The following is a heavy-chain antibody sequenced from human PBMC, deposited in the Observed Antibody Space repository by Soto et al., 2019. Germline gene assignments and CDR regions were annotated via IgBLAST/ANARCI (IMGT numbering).Heavy chain of an antibody. CDR2: INWNGGST. V-gene: IGHV3-20*04. CDR3: ARGRPGLGLDV. CDR1: GFIFDDYA. Sequence: PGGSLRLSCRASGFIFDDYAMQWVRQAPGKGLEWVSIINWNGGSTGYADSVKGRFTISRDNAENSLYLQMNSLRGEDTALYYCARGRPGLGLDVWGLGTTVTVSS. D-gene: IGHD2-21*01. J-gene: IGHJ6*02.